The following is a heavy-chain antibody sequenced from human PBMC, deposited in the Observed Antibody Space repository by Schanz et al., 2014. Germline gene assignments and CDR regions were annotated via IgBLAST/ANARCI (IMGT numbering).Heavy chain of an antibody. J-gene: IGHJ6*03. V-gene: IGHV3-48*01. Sequence: EVQLLDSGGGLVQPGGSLRLSCAASGFTFSTYAMSWVRQAPGKGLEWLSYIDGKSTTVYYADSVKGRFTVSRDNARNSLYLHMKTLGAEDTAVYDCARDGDRFWRNCYMDDWGKGTTVTVSS. D-gene: IGHD3-3*01. CDR1: GFTFSTYA. CDR3: ARDGDRFWRNCYMDD. CDR2: IDGKSTTV.